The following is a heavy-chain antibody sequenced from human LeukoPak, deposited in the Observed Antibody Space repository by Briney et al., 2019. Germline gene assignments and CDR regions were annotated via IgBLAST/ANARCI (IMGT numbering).Heavy chain of an antibody. J-gene: IGHJ6*03. Sequence: GSLRLSCAGSGFTFSDYAMSRVRQAPGKGLEWIGEIYHSGSTNYNPSLKSRVTISVDKSKNQFSLKLSSVTAADTAVYYCARGVGYDFWSGLTRNYYYYMDVWGKGTTVTVSS. CDR3: ARGVGYDFWSGLTRNYYYYMDV. V-gene: IGHV4-4*02. CDR1: GFTFSDYAM. CDR2: IYHSGST. D-gene: IGHD3-3*01.